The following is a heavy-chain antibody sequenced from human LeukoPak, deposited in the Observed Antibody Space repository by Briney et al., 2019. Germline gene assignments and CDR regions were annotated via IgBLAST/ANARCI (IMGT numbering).Heavy chain of an antibody. V-gene: IGHV3-30*18. D-gene: IGHD3-10*01. CDR2: MSYDGSNK. CDR3: AKAPLLWFGEGVDY. CDR1: GFTFSSYG. Sequence: QPGGSLRLSCAASGFTFSSYGMHWVRQAPGKGLEWVAVMSYDGSNKYYADSVKGRFTISRDNSKNTLYLQMNSLRAEDTAVYYCAKAPLLWFGEGVDYWGQGTLGTVSS. J-gene: IGHJ4*02.